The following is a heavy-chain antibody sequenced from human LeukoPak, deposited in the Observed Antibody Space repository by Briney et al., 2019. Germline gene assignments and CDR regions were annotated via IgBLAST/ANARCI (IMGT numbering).Heavy chain of an antibody. Sequence: SETLSLTCAVYGGSFSGYYWSWIRQPPGKGLEWIGEIHHSGSTNYNPSLKSRVTISVDTSKNQFSLKLSSVTAADTAVYYCARARYGSGSSRRHNWFDPWGQGTLVTVSS. CDR3: ARARYGSGSSRRHNWFDP. J-gene: IGHJ5*02. D-gene: IGHD3-10*01. CDR1: GGSFSGYY. CDR2: IHHSGST. V-gene: IGHV4-34*01.